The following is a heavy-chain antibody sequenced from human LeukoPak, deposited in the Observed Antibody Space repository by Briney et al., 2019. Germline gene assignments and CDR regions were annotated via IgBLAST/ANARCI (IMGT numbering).Heavy chain of an antibody. CDR2: IYTSGNT. Sequence: SETLSLTCSVSGGSIRTYYWSWIRQPAGKGLEWIGRIYTSGNTNYNPSLKSRLTMSIDTAANHFSLRLTSVTAADTAVYFCVRGSSSSGWEGFDYWGQGALVTVSS. J-gene: IGHJ4*02. CDR1: GGSIRTYY. D-gene: IGHD6-19*01. V-gene: IGHV4-4*07. CDR3: VRGSSSSGWEGFDY.